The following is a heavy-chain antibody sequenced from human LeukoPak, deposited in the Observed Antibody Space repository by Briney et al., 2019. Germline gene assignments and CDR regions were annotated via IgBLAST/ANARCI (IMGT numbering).Heavy chain of an antibody. Sequence: PGGSLRLSCAASGFTFSSYAMSWVRQAPGKGLEWVSAISGSGGSTYYADSVKGRFTISRDNSKNTLYLQMNSLRAEDTAVYYCAKGYYYDSSGYCSPFDYWGQGTLVTVSS. CDR2: ISGSGGST. V-gene: IGHV3-23*01. D-gene: IGHD3-22*01. J-gene: IGHJ4*02. CDR1: GFTFSSYA. CDR3: AKGYYYDSSGYCSPFDY.